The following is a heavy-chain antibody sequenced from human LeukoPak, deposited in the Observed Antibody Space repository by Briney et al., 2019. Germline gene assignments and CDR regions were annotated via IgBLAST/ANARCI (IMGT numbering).Heavy chain of an antibody. J-gene: IGHJ5*02. CDR3: ARDLSNYYGSGSYYNSNWFDP. V-gene: IGHV4-59*01. CDR2: IYYSGST. D-gene: IGHD3-10*01. Sequence: PSETLSLTCTVSGGSISSYYWSWIRQPPGKGLEWIGYIYYSGSTNYNPSLKSRVTISVDTSKNQFSLKLSSVTAADTAVYYCARDLSNYYGSGSYYNSNWFDPWGQGTLVTVSS. CDR1: GGSISSYY.